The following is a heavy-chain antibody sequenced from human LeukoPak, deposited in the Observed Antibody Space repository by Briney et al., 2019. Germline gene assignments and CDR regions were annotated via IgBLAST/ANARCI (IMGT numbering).Heavy chain of an antibody. V-gene: IGHV3-21*01. CDR3: ARALPTRTYYHDSSGYTFDY. CDR1: GFTFGSYS. Sequence: GGSLRLSCAASGFTFGSYSMNWVRQAPGKGLEWVSSISSSSSYIYYADSVKGRLTIFRDNAKNSLYLLMNSLRAEDTAVYDCARALPTRTYYHDSSGYTFDYWGQGTLVTVSS. CDR2: ISSSSSYI. D-gene: IGHD3-22*01. J-gene: IGHJ4*02.